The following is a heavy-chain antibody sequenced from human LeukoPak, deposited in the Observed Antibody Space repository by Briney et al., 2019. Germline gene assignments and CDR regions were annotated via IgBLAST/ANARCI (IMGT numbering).Heavy chain of an antibody. J-gene: IGHJ3*02. D-gene: IGHD2-15*01. CDR3: SGEGGANAFDI. V-gene: IGHV4-4*02. CDR2: IYHSGST. CDR1: GGSISSSNW. Sequence: SETLSLTCAVSGGSISSSNWWSRVRQPPGKGLEWIGEIYHSGSTNYNPSLKSRVTISVGTSKNQFSLKLNSVTAADTAVYYCSGEGGANAFDIWGQGTMVTVSS.